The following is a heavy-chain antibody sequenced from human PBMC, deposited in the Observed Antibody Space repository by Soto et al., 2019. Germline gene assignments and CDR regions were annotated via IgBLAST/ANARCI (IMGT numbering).Heavy chain of an antibody. CDR1: GASIISYY. D-gene: IGHD3-3*01. Sequence: QVQLQESGPGLLKPSETLSLTCTVSGASIISYYWSWIRQSPGKGLEWIGYMYYSGSTNYNPSLKSRVTISIDTSRNQFSLKLSSVTAADTAVYYCARGTFGVVKDWGQGTLVTVSS. CDR3: ARGTFGVVKD. V-gene: IGHV4-59*01. J-gene: IGHJ4*02. CDR2: MYYSGST.